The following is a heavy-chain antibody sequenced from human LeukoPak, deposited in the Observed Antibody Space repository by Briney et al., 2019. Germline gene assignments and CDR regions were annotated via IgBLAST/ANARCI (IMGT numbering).Heavy chain of an antibody. V-gene: IGHV3-21*01. CDR1: GFTFSSYS. J-gene: IGHJ6*02. CDR3: ARRGQLAGAYGMDV. D-gene: IGHD1-1*01. Sequence: GGSLRLSCTASGFTFSSYSINWVRQAPGKGLEWVSSISSSSSYIYYADSVKGRFTISRDNAKNSLYLQMNSLRAEDTAVYYCARRGQLAGAYGMDVWGQGTTVTVSS. CDR2: ISSSSSYI.